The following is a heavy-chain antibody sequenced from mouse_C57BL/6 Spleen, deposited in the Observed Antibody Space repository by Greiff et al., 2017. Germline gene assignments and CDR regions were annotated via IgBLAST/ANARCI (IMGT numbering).Heavy chain of an antibody. J-gene: IGHJ1*03. CDR3: ARLTGTGYFDV. Sequence: EVQLQQSGPVLVKPGASVKMSCKASGYTFTDYYMNWVKQSHGKSLEWIGVINPYNGGTSYNQKFKGKATLTVDKSSSTAYMELNSLTSEDSAVYYCARLTGTGYFDVWGTGTTVTVSS. V-gene: IGHV1-19*01. D-gene: IGHD4-1*01. CDR1: GYTFTDYY. CDR2: INPYNGGT.